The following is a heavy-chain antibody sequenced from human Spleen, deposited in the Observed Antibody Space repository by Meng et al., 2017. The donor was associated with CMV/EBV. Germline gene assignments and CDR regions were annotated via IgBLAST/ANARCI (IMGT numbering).Heavy chain of an antibody. CDR1: GDIFTNYS. CDR3: ARKLIAVTENWFDP. Sequence: SVKVSCKTSGDIFTNYSISWVRQAPGQGLEWMGGIIPLFGIANYAQSFQGRVTITSIIKDASTATTYMELNSLRPEDTAVYLWARKLIAVTENWFDPWGQGTLVTVSS. D-gene: IGHD6-19*01. J-gene: IGHJ5*02. V-gene: IGHV1-69*13. CDR2: IIPLFGIA.